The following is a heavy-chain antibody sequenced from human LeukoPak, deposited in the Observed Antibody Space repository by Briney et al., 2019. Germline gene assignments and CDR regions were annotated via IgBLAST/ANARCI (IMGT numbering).Heavy chain of an antibody. J-gene: IGHJ4*02. V-gene: IGHV4-59*08. CDR1: GGSISSYY. Sequence: SETLSLTCTVSGGSISSYYWSWIRQPPGKGLEWIGYIYYSGSTNYNPSLKSRVTISVDTSKNQFSLKLSSVTAADTAVYYCARGASEIFFDYWGQGTLVTVSS. CDR2: IYYSGST. D-gene: IGHD5-24*01. CDR3: ARGASEIFFDY.